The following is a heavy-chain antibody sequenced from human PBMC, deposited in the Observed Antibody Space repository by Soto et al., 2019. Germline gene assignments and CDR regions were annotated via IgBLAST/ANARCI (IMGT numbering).Heavy chain of an antibody. J-gene: IGHJ4*02. Sequence: QITLKESGPTLVKPTQTLTLTCTFSGFSLSTSGVGVGWIRQPPGKALEWLALIYWDDDKRYSPSLKSRLTIPTDPSKNQVVLTMTNMDPVDTATYYCAHRRRFGEPVRVWGQGTLVTVSS. V-gene: IGHV2-5*02. CDR1: GFSLSTSGVG. CDR2: IYWDDDK. CDR3: AHRRRFGEPVRV. D-gene: IGHD3-10*01.